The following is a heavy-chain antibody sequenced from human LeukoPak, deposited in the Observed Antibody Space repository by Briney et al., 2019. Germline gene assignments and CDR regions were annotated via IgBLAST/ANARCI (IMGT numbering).Heavy chain of an antibody. CDR1: GFTFKTYA. J-gene: IGHJ4*02. CDR3: AKDQWESYYFDY. V-gene: IGHV3-30*04. Sequence: GGSLRLSCVASGFTFKTYAMHWVRQAPGKGLEWMAVISRDGGKEFYAESVEGRFTISRDNSKNTLYLQMNSLRAEDTAVYYCAKDQWESYYFDYWGQGTLVTVSS. CDR2: ISRDGGKE. D-gene: IGHD1-26*01.